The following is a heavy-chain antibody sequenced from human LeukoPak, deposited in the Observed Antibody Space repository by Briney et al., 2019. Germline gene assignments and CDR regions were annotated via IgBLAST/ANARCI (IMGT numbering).Heavy chain of an antibody. V-gene: IGHV3-48*01. J-gene: IGHJ4*02. CDR3: ARHYDSSGYRD. Sequence: GGSLRLSCAASGFTFSNYSMSWVRQAPGKGLEWVSYISSSSSTRYYADSVKGRFTISRDNAKNSLYLQMNSLRAEDTAVYYCARHYDSSGYRDWGQGTLVTVSS. CDR1: GFTFSNYS. CDR2: ISSSSSTR. D-gene: IGHD3-22*01.